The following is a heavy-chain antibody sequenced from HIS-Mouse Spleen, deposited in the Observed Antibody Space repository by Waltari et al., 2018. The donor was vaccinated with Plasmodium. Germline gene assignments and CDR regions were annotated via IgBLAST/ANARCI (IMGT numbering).Heavy chain of an antibody. Sequence: EVQLVESGGGLIKPGGSLRLSCAASGFTVSSTNISRVRQAPGKGLECVSVIYSGGSTYYADSVKGRFTISRDNSKNTLYLQMNSLRAEDTAVYYCARGMKSSSSAFDIWGQGTMVTVSS. CDR2: IYSGGST. J-gene: IGHJ3*02. V-gene: IGHV3-53*01. D-gene: IGHD6-6*01. CDR1: GFTVSSTN. CDR3: ARGMKSSSSAFDI.